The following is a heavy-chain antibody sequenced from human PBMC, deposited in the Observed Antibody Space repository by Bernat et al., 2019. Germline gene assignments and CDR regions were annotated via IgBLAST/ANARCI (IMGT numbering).Heavy chain of an antibody. CDR1: GFTFSDYY. D-gene: IGHD4-17*01. Sequence: QVQLVESGGGLVKPGGSLRLSCAASGFTFSDYYMSWIRQAPGKGLEWVSYISSSGSTIYYADSVKGRFTISRDNAKNSLYLQMNSLRAEDTAVYYCARERTDYDYGDYDSLGAAFDIWGQGTMVTDSS. CDR2: ISSSGSTI. CDR3: ARERTDYDYGDYDSLGAAFDI. J-gene: IGHJ3*02. V-gene: IGHV3-11*01.